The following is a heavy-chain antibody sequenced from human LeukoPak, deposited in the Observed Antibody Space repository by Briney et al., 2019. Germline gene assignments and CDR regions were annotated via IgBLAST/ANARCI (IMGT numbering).Heavy chain of an antibody. CDR3: ARDWMAVTDY. V-gene: IGHV3-30-3*01. D-gene: IGHD2-21*02. Sequence: GGSLGLSCAASGFTFSSYAMHWVRQAPGKGLEWVAVISYDGSNKYYADSVKGRFTISRDNSKNTLYLQMNSLRAEDTAVYYCARDWMAVTDYWGQGTLVTVSS. CDR1: GFTFSSYA. CDR2: ISYDGSNK. J-gene: IGHJ4*02.